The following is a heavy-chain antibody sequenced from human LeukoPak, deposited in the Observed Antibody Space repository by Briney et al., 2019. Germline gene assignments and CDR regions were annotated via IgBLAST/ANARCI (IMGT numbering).Heavy chain of an antibody. CDR3: AKAYYYGSGSYYVAFDC. J-gene: IGHJ4*02. CDR1: GFTFNNYA. V-gene: IGHV3-23*01. Sequence: GGSLRLSCAASGFTFNNYAMTWVRQAPGEGLEWVSSLSGRGDNTFYADSVKGRFTISRDNSENTLHLQMNSLRAEDTAVYYCAKAYYYGSGSYYVAFDCWGQGTLVTVSS. CDR2: LSGRGDNT. D-gene: IGHD3-10*01.